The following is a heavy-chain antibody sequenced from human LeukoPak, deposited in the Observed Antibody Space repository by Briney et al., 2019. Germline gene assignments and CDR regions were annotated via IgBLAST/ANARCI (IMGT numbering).Heavy chain of an antibody. CDR3: ARVGAAAGSLDY. CDR1: GGSVSSGSYY. V-gene: IGHV4-61*01. J-gene: IGHJ4*02. CDR2: IYYSGST. D-gene: IGHD6-13*01. Sequence: PSETLSLTCTVSGGSVSSGSYYWSWIRHPPGKGLEWIGYIYYSGSTNYNPSLKSRVTISVDTSKNQFSLKLSSVTAADTAVYYCARVGAAAGSLDYWGQGTLVTVSS.